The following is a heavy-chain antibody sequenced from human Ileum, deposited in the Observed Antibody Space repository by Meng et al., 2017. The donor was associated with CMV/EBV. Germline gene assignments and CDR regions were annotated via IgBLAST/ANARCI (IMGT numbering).Heavy chain of an antibody. CDR1: GFIFGDNA. D-gene: IGHD2-21*01. V-gene: IGHV3-49*04. CDR3: TGDGFYLGWCRYFQR. Sequence: GESLKISCATSGFIFGDNAVSWVRQAPGKGLEWVGLIRSRAHGGTTEYAPSVKGRFTISRDDSKGIAYLQMNSLKIDDTAVYYCTGDGFYLGWCRYFQRWGQGTLVTVSS. CDR2: IRSRAHGGTT. J-gene: IGHJ1*01.